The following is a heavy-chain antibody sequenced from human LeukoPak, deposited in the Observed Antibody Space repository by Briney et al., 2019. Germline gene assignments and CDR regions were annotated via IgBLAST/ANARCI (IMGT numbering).Heavy chain of an antibody. CDR2: ISYDGSNK. Sequence: PGGSLRLSCAASGFTFSTYAMHWVRQAPGKGLEWVALISYDGSNKYYADSVKGRFTISRDNSKNTLYLQMNSLTAEDTAVYFCARDETKRGYSYGTSPFDYWAREPWSLSPQ. D-gene: IGHD5-18*01. V-gene: IGHV3-30*04. J-gene: IGHJ4*02. CDR1: GFTFSTYA. CDR3: ARDETKRGYSYGTSPFDY.